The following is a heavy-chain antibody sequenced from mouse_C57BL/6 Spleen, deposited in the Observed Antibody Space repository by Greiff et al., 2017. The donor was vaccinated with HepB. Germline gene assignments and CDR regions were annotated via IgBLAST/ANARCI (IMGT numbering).Heavy chain of an antibody. Sequence: DVKLQESGPELVKPGASVKMSCKASGYTFTDYNMHWVKQSHGKSLEWIGYINPNNGGTSYNQKFKGKATLTVNKSSSTAYMELRSLTSEDSAVYYCARSTYVYWYFDVWGTGTTVTVSS. J-gene: IGHJ1*03. D-gene: IGHD2-10*02. CDR1: GYTFTDYN. CDR3: ARSTYVYWYFDV. V-gene: IGHV1-22*01. CDR2: INPNNGGT.